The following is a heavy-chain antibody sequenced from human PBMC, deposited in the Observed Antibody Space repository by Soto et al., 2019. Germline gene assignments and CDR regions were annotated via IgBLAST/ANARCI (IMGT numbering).Heavy chain of an antibody. CDR3: ARVGRAWYGVFD. V-gene: IGHV4-59*01. CDR1: GGSMNTNY. D-gene: IGHD6-19*01. Sequence: QVQLQESGPGLVKRSETLSLTCTVSGGSMNTNYWTWIRQPPGKALEWIGQIHFSGSTNYNPSLMSRVAISVDTSTTRFSLTMTSVTASDTAVYYCARVGRAWYGVFDWGQGTLVTVSS. J-gene: IGHJ4*02. CDR2: IHFSGST.